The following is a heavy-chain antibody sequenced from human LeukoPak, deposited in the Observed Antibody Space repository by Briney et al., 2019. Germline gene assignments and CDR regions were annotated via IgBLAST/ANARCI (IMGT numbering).Heavy chain of an antibody. CDR3: ARRNYDFSIASYVAFDI. CDR1: GYTFTSYG. J-gene: IGHJ3*02. D-gene: IGHD3-3*01. CDR2: MNPNSGNT. Sequence: ASVKVSCKASGYTFTSYGINWVRQATGRGPEWMGWMNPNSGNTNYARNFQGRITMTRNTSISTAYMELSSLRPEDTAVYFCARRNYDFSIASYVAFDIWGQGTIVTVSS. V-gene: IGHV1-8*01.